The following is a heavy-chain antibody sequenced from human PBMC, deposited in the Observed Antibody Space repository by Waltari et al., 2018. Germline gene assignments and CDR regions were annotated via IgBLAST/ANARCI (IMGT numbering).Heavy chain of an antibody. CDR2: ISSSGSTI. Sequence: EVQLVESGGGLVQPGGSLRLSCAASGFTFRSYEMNWVRQAPGKGLEWVSYISSSGSTIYYADSVKGRFTISRDNAKNSLYLQMNSLRAEDTAVYYCASPPVGATSYWGQGTLVTVSS. V-gene: IGHV3-48*03. D-gene: IGHD1-26*01. CDR3: ASPPVGATSY. CDR1: GFTFRSYE. J-gene: IGHJ4*02.